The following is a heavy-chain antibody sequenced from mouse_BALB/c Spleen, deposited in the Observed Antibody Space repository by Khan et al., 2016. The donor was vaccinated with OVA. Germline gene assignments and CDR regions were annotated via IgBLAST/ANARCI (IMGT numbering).Heavy chain of an antibody. V-gene: IGHV1-20*02. CDR1: GYSFTGYF. D-gene: IGHD2-1*01. J-gene: IGHJ2*01. CDR3: TKIYRSYFDY. Sequence: EVQLQQSGPELVKPGASVKISCKASGYSFTGYFMNWVMQSHGKSLEWIGRINPHIGETFYNQKFKGKATLTVEESSSRAHKEIRRLASENSAVYYSTKIYRSYFDYWGQGTTLTVSS. CDR2: INPHIGET.